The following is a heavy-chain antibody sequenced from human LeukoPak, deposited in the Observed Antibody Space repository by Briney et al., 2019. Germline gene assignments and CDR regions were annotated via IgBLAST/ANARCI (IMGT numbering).Heavy chain of an antibody. J-gene: IGHJ6*02. Sequence: GVSLKISCKTSGYSFTTYWIAWVRQMPGKGLGWMGIVFPGDSNTKYSPSFQGQVTVSADKSISTAYLQWSSLKASDTAIYYCARGGNSVDYYYYGMDVWGQGTTVTVSS. V-gene: IGHV5-51*01. CDR3: ARGGNSVDYYYYGMDV. CDR2: VFPGDSNT. D-gene: IGHD3-16*01. CDR1: GYSFTTYW.